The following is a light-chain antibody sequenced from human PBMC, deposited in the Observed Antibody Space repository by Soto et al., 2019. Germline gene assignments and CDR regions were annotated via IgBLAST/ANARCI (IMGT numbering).Light chain of an antibody. CDR3: QRTYNAPQT. J-gene: IGKJ1*01. V-gene: IGKV1-27*01. Sequence: DIQLTQSPSSLSASVGDRVTITCRVSQGVCSYLNWYRQKPGKVPDLLIYSASNLQSGVPSRFSGSGSGTDFTLTISSLQPEGVATYYGQRTYNAPQTFGQGTKVEI. CDR2: SAS. CDR1: QGVCSY.